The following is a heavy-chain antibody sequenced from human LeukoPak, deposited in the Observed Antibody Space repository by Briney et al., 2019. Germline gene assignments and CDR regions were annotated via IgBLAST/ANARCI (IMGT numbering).Heavy chain of an antibody. CDR2: IYYSGST. CDR1: GGSISSSSYY. D-gene: IGHD6-13*01. V-gene: IGHV4-39*01. Sequence: SETLSLTCTVSGGSISSSSYYWGWIRQPPGKGLEWIGSIYYSGSTYYNPSLKSRVTISVDTSKNQFSLKLSSVTAADTAVYYCARHFSSLLVPYYFDYWGQGTLVTVSS. CDR3: ARHFSSLLVPYYFDY. J-gene: IGHJ4*02.